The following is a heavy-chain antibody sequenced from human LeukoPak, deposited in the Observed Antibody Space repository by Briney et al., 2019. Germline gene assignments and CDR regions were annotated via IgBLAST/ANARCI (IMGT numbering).Heavy chain of an antibody. J-gene: IGHJ6*03. D-gene: IGHD6-6*01. CDR1: GFTISSNY. CDR2: IYSGGST. V-gene: IGHV3-53*01. Sequence: GGSLRLSCAASGFTISSNYMSWVRQAPGKGLEWVSVIYSGGSTYYAASVKGRFTISRDNSKNKLYLQMNSLRAEDTAIYYCAKDGSSSSDYYYYYMDVWGKGATVTVSS. CDR3: AKDGSSSSDYYYYYMDV.